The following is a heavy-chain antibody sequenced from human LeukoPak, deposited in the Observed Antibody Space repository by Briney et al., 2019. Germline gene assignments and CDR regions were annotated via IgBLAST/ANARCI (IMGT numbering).Heavy chain of an antibody. CDR1: GFTVSSNY. D-gene: IGHD4-17*01. Sequence: GGSLRLSCAASGFTVSSNYMSWVRRAPGKGLEWVSVIYSGGSTYYADSVKGRFTISRDNSKNTLYLQMNSLRAEDTAVYYCAREKSDGDSSFDYWGQGTLVTVSS. CDR3: AREKSDGDSSFDY. CDR2: IYSGGST. J-gene: IGHJ4*02. V-gene: IGHV3-66*01.